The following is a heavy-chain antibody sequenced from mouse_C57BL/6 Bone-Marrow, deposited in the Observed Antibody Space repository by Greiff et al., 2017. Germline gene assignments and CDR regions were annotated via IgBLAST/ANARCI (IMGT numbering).Heavy chain of an antibody. CDR3: ARGLERFAY. Sequence: VQLQQPGAELVRPGTSVKLSCKASGYTFTSYWMHWVKQRPGQGLEWIGVIDPSDSYTNYNQKFNGKATLTVVTSSSTAYIQLGSLTSEDSAVYYCARGLERFAYWGQGTLVTVSA. V-gene: IGHV1-59*01. CDR2: IDPSDSYT. J-gene: IGHJ3*01. CDR1: GYTFTSYW. D-gene: IGHD4-1*01.